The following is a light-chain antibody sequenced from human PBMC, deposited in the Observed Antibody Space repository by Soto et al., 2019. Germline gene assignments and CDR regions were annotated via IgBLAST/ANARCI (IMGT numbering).Light chain of an antibody. V-gene: IGLV1-40*01. CDR2: GNT. CDR1: SSNIGAGYD. Sequence: QLPSVSGAPGQRVTISCTGSSSNIGAGYDVHWYQQLPGTAPKLLIYGNTNRPSGVPDRFSGSKSGTSASLAITGLQAEDEADYYCQSYDSSLSGWVFGGGTQLTVL. CDR3: QSYDSSLSGWV. J-gene: IGLJ3*02.